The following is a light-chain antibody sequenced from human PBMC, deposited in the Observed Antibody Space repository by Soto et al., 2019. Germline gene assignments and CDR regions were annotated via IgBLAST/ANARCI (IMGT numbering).Light chain of an antibody. CDR1: QDIKND. Sequence: AILMTQSPSSLSASVGDRVTIACRASQDIKNDLGWYQQKPGQVPNLLIFAASTLQIGVPSRFSGSGSGTYFTLTISSLQPEDFATYYCLQAYNYPFTFGPGTTVDIK. J-gene: IGKJ3*01. V-gene: IGKV1-6*01. CDR2: AAS. CDR3: LQAYNYPFT.